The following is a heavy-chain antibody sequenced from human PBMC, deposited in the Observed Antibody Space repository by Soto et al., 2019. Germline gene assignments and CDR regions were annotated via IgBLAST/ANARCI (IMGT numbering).Heavy chain of an antibody. CDR1: GFSLSSTRMA. CDR3: AHIVVAGLGYYFDY. Sequence: HITLKESGPTLVKPTQTLTPTCTFSGFSLSSTRMAVGWIRQPPGKALEWLAIIYWDDDKRYSPFLNSRLTITKDPSKIQVVLTMSNMDPEDTARYYCAHIVVAGLGYYFDYWGQGTLVTVSS. CDR2: IYWDDDK. J-gene: IGHJ4*02. V-gene: IGHV2-5*02. D-gene: IGHD6-19*01.